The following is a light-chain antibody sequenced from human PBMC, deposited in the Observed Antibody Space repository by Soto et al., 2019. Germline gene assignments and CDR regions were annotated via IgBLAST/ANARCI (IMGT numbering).Light chain of an antibody. J-gene: IGLJ1*01. CDR1: IPNVGTNP. CDR2: TNS. V-gene: IGLV1-44*01. CDR3: ATWDDNVYV. Sequence: QSALTQPASASGTPGQTVTISCSISIPNVGTNPVAWYQQLPGTAPKLLIYTNSQRPLGVPFRFSGSKSGTSASLAISGLQSEDEGDYYCATWDDNVYVFGTGTKVTVL.